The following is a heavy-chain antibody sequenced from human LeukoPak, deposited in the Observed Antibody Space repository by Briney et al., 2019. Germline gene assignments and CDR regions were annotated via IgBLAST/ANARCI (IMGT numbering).Heavy chain of an antibody. V-gene: IGHV4-39*01. CDR3: ARRSGYSCGYY. J-gene: IGHJ4*02. Sequence: SETLSLTCTVSGGSISSNTYFWGWIRQPPGKGLEWIGTIYSSGSTYYNPSLNSRVTMSVDTSKNQFSLRLSSVTAADTAVYYCARRSGYSCGYYWGQGMLVTVSS. D-gene: IGHD5-18*01. CDR2: IYSSGST. CDR1: GGSISSNTYF.